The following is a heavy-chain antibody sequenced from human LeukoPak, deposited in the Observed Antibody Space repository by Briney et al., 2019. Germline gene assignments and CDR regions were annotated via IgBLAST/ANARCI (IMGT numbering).Heavy chain of an antibody. CDR2: IYYSGST. V-gene: IGHV4-59*11. CDR1: GGSISSHY. J-gene: IGHJ4*02. Sequence: PSETLSLTCTVSGGSISSHYWSWIRQPPGKGLEWIGYIYYSGSTNYNPSLKSRVTISVDTSKNQFSLKLSSVTAADTAVYYCARAGAYCGGDCFKPFDYWGQGTLVTVSS. CDR3: ARAGAYCGGDCFKPFDY. D-gene: IGHD2-21*02.